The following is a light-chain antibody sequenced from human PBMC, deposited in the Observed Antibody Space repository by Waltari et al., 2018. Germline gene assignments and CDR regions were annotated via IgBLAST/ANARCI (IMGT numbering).Light chain of an antibody. CDR2: FAS. V-gene: IGKV2-29*01. CDR1: QSLLHSNGNTY. J-gene: IGKJ4*02. CDR3: MQGTQLPLT. Sequence: DIVMTQTPLSLSVTPGEPASISCRSSQSLLHSNGNTYLYWYLQKPGQSPQLLMYFASPRAAGVPDRFSGSGSGSGFTLGISRVEAEDMGVYYWMQGTQLPLTFGGATKLDIK.